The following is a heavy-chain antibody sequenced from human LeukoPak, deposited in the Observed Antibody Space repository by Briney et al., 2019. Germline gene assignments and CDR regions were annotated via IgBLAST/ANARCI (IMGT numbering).Heavy chain of an antibody. D-gene: IGHD1-26*01. CDR1: GYTFTVYY. Sequence: ASVNVSCKASGYTFTVYYMHWVRQAPGQGLEWMGRINPNSGGTNYAQKFQGRVTMTRDTSISTAYMELSRLRSDDTAVYYCAREVGLNYFDYWGQGTLVTVSS. J-gene: IGHJ4*02. CDR3: AREVGLNYFDY. V-gene: IGHV1-2*06. CDR2: INPNSGGT.